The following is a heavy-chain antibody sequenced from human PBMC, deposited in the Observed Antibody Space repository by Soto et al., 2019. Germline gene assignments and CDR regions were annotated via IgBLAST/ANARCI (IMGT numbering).Heavy chain of an antibody. J-gene: IGHJ6*02. CDR2: ISYDGSNK. Sequence: SLRLSCAASGFTFSSYAMHWVRQAPGKGLEWVAVISYDGSNKYYADSVKGRFTISRDNSKNTLYLQMNSLRAEDTAVYYCARSYGPRDYYYGMDVWGQGXTVTVYS. V-gene: IGHV3-30-3*01. CDR1: GFTFSSYA. D-gene: IGHD5-18*01. CDR3: ARSYGPRDYYYGMDV.